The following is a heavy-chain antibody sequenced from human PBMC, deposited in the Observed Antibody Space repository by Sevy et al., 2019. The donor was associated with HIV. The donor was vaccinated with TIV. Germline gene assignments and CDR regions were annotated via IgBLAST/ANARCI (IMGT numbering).Heavy chain of an antibody. Sequence: GGSLRLSCAASGFTFTNYWMHWVRQAPGKGLVWVSRVDNDGSGTNYADSVKGRFTISKDNAKNTVYLQMNSLRDEDAAVYYSTRDMYGIDYWGQGTLVTVSS. CDR2: VDNDGSGT. J-gene: IGHJ4*02. V-gene: IGHV3-74*01. CDR3: TRDMYGIDY. D-gene: IGHD2-8*01. CDR1: GFTFTNYW.